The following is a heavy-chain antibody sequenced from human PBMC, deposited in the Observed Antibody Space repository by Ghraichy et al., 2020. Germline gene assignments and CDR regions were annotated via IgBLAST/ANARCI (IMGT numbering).Heavy chain of an antibody. CDR1: GGTFSSSI. Sequence: SVKVSCTASGGTFSSSIITWVRQAPGQGLEWVGRIVPVLGVANYAQKFQDRVNITVDKSSTTAYMEMNSLRSDDTAMFFCAREVSIKSWLDDWGQGTLVTVSS. J-gene: IGHJ4*02. CDR2: IVPVLGVA. CDR3: AREVSIKSWLDD. D-gene: IGHD5/OR15-5a*01. V-gene: IGHV1-69*04.